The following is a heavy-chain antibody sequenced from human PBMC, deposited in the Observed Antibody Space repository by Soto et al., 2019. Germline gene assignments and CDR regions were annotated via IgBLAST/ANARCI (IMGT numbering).Heavy chain of an antibody. CDR1: GYTFTSYG. CDR2: ISAYNGNT. J-gene: IGHJ5*02. V-gene: IGHV1-18*01. D-gene: IGHD4-17*01. CDR3: ARVYGDYVLEWFDP. Sequence: QVQLVQSGAEVKKPGASVKVSCKASGYTFTSYGITWVRQAPGQGLEWMGWISAYNGNTNYAQKLQGRVTMTTDTSTSPAHMELRSLRSDDTAVYYCARVYGDYVLEWFDPWGQGTLVTVSS.